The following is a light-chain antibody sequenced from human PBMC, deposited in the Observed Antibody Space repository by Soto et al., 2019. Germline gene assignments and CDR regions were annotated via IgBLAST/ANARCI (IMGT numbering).Light chain of an antibody. CDR1: SSDVGGYEY. Sequence: QYARGQPASVCGSPGQSIAISCTGTSSDVGGYEYVSWYQHQPDKAPKLIIYDVTNRPSGVSTRFSGSKSGNTASLTISGIQTEAEADYYCASTTRSSPSVFGTGPKVTAL. CDR2: DVT. J-gene: IGLJ1*01. V-gene: IGLV2-14*01. CDR3: ASTTRSSPSV.